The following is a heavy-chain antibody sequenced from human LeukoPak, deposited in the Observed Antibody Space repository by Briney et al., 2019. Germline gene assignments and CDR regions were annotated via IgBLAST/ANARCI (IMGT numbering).Heavy chain of an antibody. CDR1: GFTFNHYG. CDR2: IWSDGSYK. J-gene: IGHJ4*02. Sequence: GGSLRLPCAASGFTFNHYGMHWVRQAPGKGLEWVAAIWSDGSYKYYVDAVKGRFTISRDNSKNTLYLQMNSLRAEDTAVYYCARDPHSYGYANVDYWGQGTLVTVSS. CDR3: ARDPHSYGYANVDY. V-gene: IGHV3-33*01. D-gene: IGHD5-18*01.